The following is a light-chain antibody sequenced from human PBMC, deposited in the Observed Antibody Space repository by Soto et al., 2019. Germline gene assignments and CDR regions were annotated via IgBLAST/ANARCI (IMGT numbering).Light chain of an antibody. CDR2: DAT. Sequence: QSALTQPASVSGSPGQSITISCTGTSSDVGGYKYVSWYQQHPGKAPKVMIYDATSRPSGISSRFSGSKSGNTASLTISGLQADDEADYYCSSYTSSTTLYVFGTGTKVTVL. J-gene: IGLJ1*01. CDR3: SSYTSSTTLYV. CDR1: SSDVGGYKY. V-gene: IGLV2-14*01.